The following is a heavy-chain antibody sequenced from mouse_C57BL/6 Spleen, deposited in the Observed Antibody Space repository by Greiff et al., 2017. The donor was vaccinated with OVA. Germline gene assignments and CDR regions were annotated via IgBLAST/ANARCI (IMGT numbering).Heavy chain of an antibody. CDR2: ISSGSSTI. D-gene: IGHD1-1*01. J-gene: IGHJ4*01. V-gene: IGHV5-17*01. CDR3: AREDGSSLYAMDY. CDR1: GFTFSDYG. Sequence: DVKLVESGGGLVKPGGSLKLSCAASGFTFSDYGMHWVRQAPEKGLEWVAYISSGSSTIYYADTVKGRFTFSRDNAKNTLFLRMTSLRSEDTAMYYCAREDGSSLYAMDYWGQGTSVTVSS.